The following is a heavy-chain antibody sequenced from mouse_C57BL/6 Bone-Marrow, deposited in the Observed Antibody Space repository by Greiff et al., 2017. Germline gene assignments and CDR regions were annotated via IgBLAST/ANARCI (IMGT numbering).Heavy chain of an antibody. CDR1: GYTFTSYG. CDR3: VWSAWFAY. D-gene: IGHD1-1*02. V-gene: IGHV1-81*01. J-gene: IGHJ3*01. Sequence: QVQLQQSGAELARPGASVKLSCKASGYTFTSYGISWVKQRTGQGLEWIGEIYPRSGNTYYNEKFKGKATLTADKASSTAYMELRSLTSEDSAVCFCVWSAWFAYWGQGTLVTVSA. CDR2: IYPRSGNT.